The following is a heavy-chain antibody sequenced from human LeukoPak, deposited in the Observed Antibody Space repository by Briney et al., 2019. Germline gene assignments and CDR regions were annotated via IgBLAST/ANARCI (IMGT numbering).Heavy chain of an antibody. CDR3: ARGIGYSYGIDY. D-gene: IGHD5-18*01. Sequence: PSETLSLTCTVSGGSISSNNYCWGWIRQPPGKRLEWIGTIYYSGSTYYNPSLKSRVTISVDTSKSQFSLKLSSVTAADTAVYYCARGIGYSYGIDYWGQGTLVTVSS. V-gene: IGHV4-39*07. J-gene: IGHJ4*02. CDR1: GGSISSNNYC. CDR2: IYYSGST.